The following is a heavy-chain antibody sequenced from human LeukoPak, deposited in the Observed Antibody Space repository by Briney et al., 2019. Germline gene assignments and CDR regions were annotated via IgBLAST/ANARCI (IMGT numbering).Heavy chain of an antibody. CDR2: INPYSGGT. CDR3: ARIRGGNNYHFDY. V-gene: IGHV1-2*02. CDR1: GYTFTDYY. D-gene: IGHD1-26*01. Sequence: ASVKVSCKASGYTFTDYYMHWVRQAPGQGLEWMGWINPYSGGTNYAQDFQGRVTMTRDTSISTGYMELSRLGSDDTAVYYCARIRGGNNYHFDYWGQGTLVTVSS. J-gene: IGHJ4*02.